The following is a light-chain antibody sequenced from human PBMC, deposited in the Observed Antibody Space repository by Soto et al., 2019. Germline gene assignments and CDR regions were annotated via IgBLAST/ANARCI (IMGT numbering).Light chain of an antibody. Sequence: EIVMTQSPATLSVSPGERATLSCRASQSVNTNLAWYQLKLGQAPRLLIYGASIRATGVPARFSGSGSGTDFTLTISRLQSEDFALYYCQQYGNWPPMYTFGQGTNLEI. CDR1: QSVNTN. CDR2: GAS. CDR3: QQYGNWPPMYT. V-gene: IGKV3-15*01. J-gene: IGKJ2*01.